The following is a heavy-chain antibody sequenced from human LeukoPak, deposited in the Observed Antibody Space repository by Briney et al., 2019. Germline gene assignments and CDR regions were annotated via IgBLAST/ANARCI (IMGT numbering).Heavy chain of an antibody. CDR3: AKDFIKYYEILTGYPGDY. Sequence: GGSLRLSCAASGFTFSDYYMSWIRQAPGKGLEWVSYISSSGTTIYYADSVKGRFTISRDNAKNSLYLQMNTLRAEDTAVYYCAKDFIKYYEILTGYPGDYWGQGTLVTVSS. CDR2: ISSSGTTI. V-gene: IGHV3-11*04. D-gene: IGHD3-9*01. CDR1: GFTFSDYY. J-gene: IGHJ4*02.